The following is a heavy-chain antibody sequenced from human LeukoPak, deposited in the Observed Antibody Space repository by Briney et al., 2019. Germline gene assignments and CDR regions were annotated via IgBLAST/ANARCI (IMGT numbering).Heavy chain of an antibody. D-gene: IGHD3-10*01. Sequence: KPSETLSLTCTVSGGSISSGGYYWSWIRQHPGKGLEWIGYIYYSGSTYYNPSLKSRVTISVDTSKNQFSLKLSSVTAADAAVYYCASGYGSGSYYNEDYWGQGTLVTVSS. CDR2: IYYSGST. V-gene: IGHV4-31*03. CDR1: GGSISSGGYY. J-gene: IGHJ4*02. CDR3: ASGYGSGSYYNEDY.